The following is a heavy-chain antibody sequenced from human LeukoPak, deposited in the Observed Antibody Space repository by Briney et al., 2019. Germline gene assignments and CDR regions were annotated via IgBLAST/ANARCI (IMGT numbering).Heavy chain of an antibody. Sequence: PGGSLTLSCAASGFTVSSNYMSWVRQAPGKGLEWVSVIYSGGSTYYADSVKGRFTISRDNSKNTLYLQMNSLRAEDTAVYYCARGRSYGSGSYSVKYYYGMDVWGKGTTVTVSS. V-gene: IGHV3-53*01. J-gene: IGHJ6*04. CDR2: IYSGGST. CDR1: GFTVSSNY. D-gene: IGHD3-10*01. CDR3: ARGRSYGSGSYSVKYYYGMDV.